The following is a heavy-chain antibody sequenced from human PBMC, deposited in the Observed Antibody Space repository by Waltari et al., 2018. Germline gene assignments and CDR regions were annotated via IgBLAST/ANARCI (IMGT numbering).Heavy chain of an antibody. CDR1: GFTFSSYW. D-gene: IGHD3-10*01. Sequence: VQLVESGGGVVQPGRSLRLSCAASGFTFSSYWMHWVRQAPGKGLGWVSRIKSDGSSTSDADSVKGRFTISRDNAKNTLYLQMNSLRAEDTAVYYCARDRGSGSYNWGQGTLVIVSS. CDR3: ARDRGSGSYN. CDR2: IKSDGSST. J-gene: IGHJ4*02. V-gene: IGHV3-74*01.